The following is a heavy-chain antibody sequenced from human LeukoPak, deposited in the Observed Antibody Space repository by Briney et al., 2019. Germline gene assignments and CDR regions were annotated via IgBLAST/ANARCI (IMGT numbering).Heavy chain of an antibody. Sequence: PGGSLRLSCEASGFTFSSYDMHWVRQATGKGLEWVSGIGIGGDTYYPGSVKGRFTISREDAKNSLYLQMNSLRAEDTAVYYCVRGDYGDYTLFDYWGQGTLVTVSS. V-gene: IGHV3-13*04. CDR1: GFTFSSYD. D-gene: IGHD4-17*01. J-gene: IGHJ4*02. CDR2: IGIGGDT. CDR3: VRGDYGDYTLFDY.